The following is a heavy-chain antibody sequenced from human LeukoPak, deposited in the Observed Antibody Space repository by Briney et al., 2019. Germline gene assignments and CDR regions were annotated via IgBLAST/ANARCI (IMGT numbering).Heavy chain of an antibody. V-gene: IGHV3-48*03. CDR1: GFTFSSYE. J-gene: IGHJ3*02. CDR3: SRYQTTDDAFDI. CDR2: ISSSGSTI. Sequence: PGGSLRLSCAASGFTFSSYEMNWVRQAPGKGLEWASYISSSGSTIYYADSVKGRFTISRDNAKNSLYLQMNSLRAEDMALYYCSRYQTTDDAFDIWGQGTMVTVSS. D-gene: IGHD4-17*01.